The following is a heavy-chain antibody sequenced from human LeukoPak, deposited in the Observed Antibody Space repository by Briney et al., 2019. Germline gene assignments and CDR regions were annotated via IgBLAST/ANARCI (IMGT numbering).Heavy chain of an antibody. D-gene: IGHD6-19*01. Sequence: ASVKVSCKASGGTFSNYAISWVRQAPGQGLEWMGGIIPIFGTGKHAQKFQGRVTITRNTSISTAYMDLSSLRSDDTAVYYCARRAVAYYYYYYMDVWGKGTTVTVSS. J-gene: IGHJ6*03. CDR3: ARRAVAYYYYYYMDV. CDR1: GGTFSNYA. V-gene: IGHV1-69*05. CDR2: IIPIFGTG.